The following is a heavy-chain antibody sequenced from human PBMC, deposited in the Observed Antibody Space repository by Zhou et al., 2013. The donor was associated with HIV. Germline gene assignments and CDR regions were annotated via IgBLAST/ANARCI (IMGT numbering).Heavy chain of an antibody. CDR1: GGTSSNNA. Sequence: QVQLVQSGAEVKRPGSSVKVSCKASGGTSSNNAIAWVRQAPGQGLEWMGGIIPISGTTNYAQKFQGRVTITTDESTKTVFMELNSLRADDTAVYYCARGALRDFVVIQGYFDYWGQGTLVTVSS. CDR3: ARGALRDFVVIQGYFDY. CDR2: IIPISGTT. J-gene: IGHJ4*02. V-gene: IGHV1-69*05. D-gene: IGHD2-15*01.